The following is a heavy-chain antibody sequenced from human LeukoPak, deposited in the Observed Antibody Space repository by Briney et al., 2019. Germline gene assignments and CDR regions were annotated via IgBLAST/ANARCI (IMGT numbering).Heavy chain of an antibody. Sequence: SETLSLTCAVYDGSFNGSFSGYFWSWVRQPPGKGLEWIGEINHRGSTNYNPSLKSRVTISLDTSKKQFSLTLISVTAAGTAVYYCAVEGGQQLVRAHYWGQGTLVTVSS. CDR2: INHRGST. CDR3: AVEGGQQLVRAHY. V-gene: IGHV4-34*01. CDR1: DGSFNGSFSGYF. J-gene: IGHJ4*02. D-gene: IGHD6-13*01.